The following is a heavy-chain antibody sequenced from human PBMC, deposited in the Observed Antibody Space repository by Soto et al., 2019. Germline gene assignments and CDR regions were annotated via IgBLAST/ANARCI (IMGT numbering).Heavy chain of an antibody. CDR2: IYYSGST. V-gene: IGHV4-39*01. CDR1: GGSLSSSSYY. D-gene: IGHD2-2*01. J-gene: IGHJ6*02. CDR3: ARRHWLVPAARYYGMDV. Sequence: SETLSLTCTVSGGSLSSSSYYWGWIRQPPGKGLEWIGSIYYSGSTYYNPSLKSRVTISVDTSKNQFSLKLSSVTAADTAVYYCARRHWLVPAARYYGMDVWGQGTTVTVSS.